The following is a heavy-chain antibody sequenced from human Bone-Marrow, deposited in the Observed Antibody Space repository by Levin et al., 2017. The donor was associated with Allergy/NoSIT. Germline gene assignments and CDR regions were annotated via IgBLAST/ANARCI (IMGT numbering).Heavy chain of an antibody. Sequence: SQTLSLTCTVSGGSISSSYWSWIRQPPGKGLEWIGYIYYSGSTNYNPSLKSRVAISVDTSKKQFSLKLDSVTAADTAVYYCARGPTVTNYYYGMDVWGQGTTVTVSS. CDR3: ARGPTVTNYYYGMDV. V-gene: IGHV4-59*01. CDR1: GGSISSSY. J-gene: IGHJ6*02. D-gene: IGHD4-17*01. CDR2: IYYSGST.